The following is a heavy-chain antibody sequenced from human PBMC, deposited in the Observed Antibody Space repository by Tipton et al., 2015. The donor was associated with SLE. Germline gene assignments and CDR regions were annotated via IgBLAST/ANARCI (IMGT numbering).Heavy chain of an antibody. CDR2: IKGDGSQT. J-gene: IGHJ5*01. V-gene: IGHV3-7*03. Sequence: SLRLSCAASGFTFSSYWMSWLRQVPGKGLEWVANIKGDGSQTSHADSVKGRFTISRDNSKNSLYLQINSLRADDTAMYYCARIGMDRGDYWDSWGQGTLVVVSS. CDR3: ARIGMDRGDYWDS. D-gene: IGHD3-22*01. CDR1: GFTFSSYW.